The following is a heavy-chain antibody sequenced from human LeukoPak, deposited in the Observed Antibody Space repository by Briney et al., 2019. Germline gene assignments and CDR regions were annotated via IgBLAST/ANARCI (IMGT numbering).Heavy chain of an antibody. Sequence: GGSLRLSCAASGFTFSSYWMSWVRQAPGKGLEWVANIKQDGSEKYYVDSVKGRFTISRDNAKNSLYLQINSLRAEDTAVYYCARDPVSTGDYMDVWGKGTTVTVSS. D-gene: IGHD1-1*01. CDR3: ARDPVSTGDYMDV. CDR1: GFTFSSYW. CDR2: IKQDGSEK. V-gene: IGHV3-7*01. J-gene: IGHJ6*03.